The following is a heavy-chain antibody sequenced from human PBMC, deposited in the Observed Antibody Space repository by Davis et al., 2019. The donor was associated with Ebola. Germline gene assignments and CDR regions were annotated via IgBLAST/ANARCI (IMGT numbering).Heavy chain of an antibody. V-gene: IGHV1-2*02. D-gene: IGHD3-10*01. CDR3: ARDLVLLWFREEEYGMDV. J-gene: IGHJ6*02. Sequence: ASVKVSCKASGYTFTGYYMHWVRQAPGQGLEWMGWINPNSGGTNYAQKFQGRVTMTRDTSISTAYMELSRLRSDDTAVYYCARDLVLLWFREEEYGMDVWGQGTTVTVSS. CDR1: GYTFTGYY. CDR2: INPNSGGT.